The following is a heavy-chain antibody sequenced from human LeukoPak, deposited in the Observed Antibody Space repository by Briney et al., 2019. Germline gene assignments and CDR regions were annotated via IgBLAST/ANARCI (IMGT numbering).Heavy chain of an antibody. D-gene: IGHD6-19*01. Sequence: SETLSLTCTVSGGSIRDYYWSWIRQPPGKGLEWIGYIYYSGNTNYSPSLKSRVTISVDTSQNQFSLKLSSVTAADTAVYYCARAKGGYSSGWRFDNWGQGALVTVSS. CDR3: ARAKGGYSSGWRFDN. CDR1: GGSIRDYY. V-gene: IGHV4-59*08. CDR2: IYYSGNT. J-gene: IGHJ4*02.